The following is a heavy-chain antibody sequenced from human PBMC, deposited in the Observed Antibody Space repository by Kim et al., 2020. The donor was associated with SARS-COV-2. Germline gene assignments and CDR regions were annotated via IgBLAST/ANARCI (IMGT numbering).Heavy chain of an antibody. J-gene: IGHJ5*02. CDR1: GYTFTSYD. CDR3: ARGAYYGSGSYYFWFDP. Sequence: ASVKVSCKASGYTFTSYDINWVRQATGQGLEWMGWMNPNSGNTGYAQKFQGRVTMTRNTSISTAYMELSSLRSEDTAVYYCARGAYYGSGSYYFWFDPWGQGTLVTVSS. D-gene: IGHD3-10*01. CDR2: MNPNSGNT. V-gene: IGHV1-8*01.